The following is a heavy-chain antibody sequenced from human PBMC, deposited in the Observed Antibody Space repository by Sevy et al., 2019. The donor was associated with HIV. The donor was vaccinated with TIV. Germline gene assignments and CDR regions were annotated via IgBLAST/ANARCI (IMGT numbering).Heavy chain of an antibody. J-gene: IGHJ4*02. CDR2: VYSGGNT. CDR1: GFSVRTNY. V-gene: IGHV3-53*01. D-gene: IGHD3-22*01. Sequence: GGSLRLSCAASGFSVRTNYMIWVRQAPGKGLEWVSVVYSGGNTYHADSVKGRFSISRDISKNTVYLQMNGLRAEDTAVYYRAGVGYYDSSGHPLGYWGQGALVTVSS. CDR3: AGVGYYDSSGHPLGY.